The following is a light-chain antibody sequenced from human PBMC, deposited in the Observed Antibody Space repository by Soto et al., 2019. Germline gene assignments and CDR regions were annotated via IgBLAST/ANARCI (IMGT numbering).Light chain of an antibody. V-gene: IGKV1D-13*01. CDR2: DAA. J-gene: IGKJ4*02. Sequence: IQMTPSPSSLSASAGDRVTITCLASQGISSAYSGYQQKPGSAAKRLIYDAASLGSGVISRCCGSGAGTDFTLTTISRLEHEVVAEYYCQLYDNSRTFGRGTKVDIK. CDR3: QLYDNSRT. CDR1: QGISSA.